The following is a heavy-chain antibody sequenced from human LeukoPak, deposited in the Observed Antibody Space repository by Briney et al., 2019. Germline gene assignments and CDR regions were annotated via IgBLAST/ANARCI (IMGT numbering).Heavy chain of an antibody. CDR3: AKAVGYSSSYLGY. Sequence: GGSLRLSCAASGFTFSSYGMYWVRQAPGKGLEWVAFIRFDGRNIYYADSVKGRFTISRDNSKNTLYLQMNSLRAEDTAVYYCAKAVGYSSSYLGYWGQGTLVTVSS. J-gene: IGHJ4*02. D-gene: IGHD6-13*01. V-gene: IGHV3-30*02. CDR1: GFTFSSYG. CDR2: IRFDGRNI.